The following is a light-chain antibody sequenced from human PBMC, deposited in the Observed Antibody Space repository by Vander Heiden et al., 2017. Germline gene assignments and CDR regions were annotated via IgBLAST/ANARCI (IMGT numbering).Light chain of an antibody. CDR2: RNY. CDR1: RSNIGTNY. J-gene: IGLJ2*01. CDR3: ATWDDTLSGRVV. Sequence: VTISCSGGRSNIGTNYVYWYQQLPASAPKILIYRNYQRPSGVPDRFSASKSGSSASLAINGLRSEDEADYYCATWDDTLSGRVVFGGGTRLTAL. V-gene: IGLV1-47*01.